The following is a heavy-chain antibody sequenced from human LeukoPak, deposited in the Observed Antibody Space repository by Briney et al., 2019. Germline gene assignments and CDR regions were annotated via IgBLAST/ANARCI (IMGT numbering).Heavy chain of an antibody. J-gene: IGHJ6*03. V-gene: IGHV4-39*07. D-gene: IGHD3-22*01. Sequence: SETLSLTCTVSGGSISSSSYYWGWIRQPPGKGLEWIGSIYYSGSTYYNPSLKSRVTISVDTSKNQFSLKLSSVTAADTAVYYCARVRGMYYYELQPYYYYMDVWGKGTTVTVSS. CDR1: GGSISSSSYY. CDR2: IYYSGST. CDR3: ARVRGMYYYELQPYYYYMDV.